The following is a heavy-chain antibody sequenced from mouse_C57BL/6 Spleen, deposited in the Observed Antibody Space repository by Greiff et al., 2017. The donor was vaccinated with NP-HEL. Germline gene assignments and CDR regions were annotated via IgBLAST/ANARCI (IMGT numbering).Heavy chain of an antibody. CDR1: GFTFSDSY. D-gene: IGHD1-1*01. Sequence: EVTLVASVGGFLQPGGSLQLSCAASGFTFSDSYMYFFPQTPVTRLEWVAYISNGGGSTYYPDTVKGRFTISRDNAKNTLYLQMSRLKSEDTAMYYCARPTVVARDWYFDVWGTGTTVTVSS. J-gene: IGHJ1*03. CDR3: ARPTVVARDWYFDV. V-gene: IGHV5-12*01. CDR2: ISNGGGST.